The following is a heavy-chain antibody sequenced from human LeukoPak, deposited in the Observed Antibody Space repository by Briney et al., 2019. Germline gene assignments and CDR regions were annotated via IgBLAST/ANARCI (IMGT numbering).Heavy chain of an antibody. Sequence: PSETLSLTCTVSGGSISSGSYYWSWIRQPAGKGLEWIGRIYSSGRPNYNPSLKSRVTISVDTSKNQFSLKLSSVTAADTAVYYCARDGYSSGWSPGWFDPWGQGSLVTVSS. CDR1: GGSISSGSYY. V-gene: IGHV4-61*02. J-gene: IGHJ5*02. CDR2: IYSSGRP. D-gene: IGHD6-19*01. CDR3: ARDGYSSGWSPGWFDP.